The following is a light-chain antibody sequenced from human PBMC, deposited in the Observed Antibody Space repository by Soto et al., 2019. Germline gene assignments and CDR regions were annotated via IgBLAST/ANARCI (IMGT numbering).Light chain of an antibody. CDR1: QKINNY. Sequence: DIQMTQSPSSLSASVGDRVTITCRASQKINNYLNWYQQRPGRAPKLLIYGASTLQSGVPSRFSGSGSGTDFTLAISSLQPEDFATYYCQQSYIEPWGTCGQGTKVESK. CDR3: QQSYIEPWGT. CDR2: GAS. V-gene: IGKV1-39*01. J-gene: IGKJ1*01.